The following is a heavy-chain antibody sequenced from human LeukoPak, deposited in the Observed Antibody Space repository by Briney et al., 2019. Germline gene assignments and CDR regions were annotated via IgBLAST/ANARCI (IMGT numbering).Heavy chain of an antibody. Sequence: GGSLRLSCAASGFTFSSYGMHWVRQAPGKGLEWVAFIRYDGRNKYYADSVKGRFTISRDNSKNTLYLQMNSLRAEDTAVYYCAKEPAITMVRGVSDYWGQGTLVTVSS. CDR3: AKEPAITMVRGVSDY. CDR1: GFTFSSYG. V-gene: IGHV3-30*02. J-gene: IGHJ4*02. CDR2: IRYDGRNK. D-gene: IGHD3-10*01.